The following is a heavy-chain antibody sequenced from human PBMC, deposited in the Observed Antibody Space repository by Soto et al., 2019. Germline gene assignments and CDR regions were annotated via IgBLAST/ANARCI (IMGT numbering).Heavy chain of an antibody. CDR3: AKVDVSTAGSFDY. J-gene: IGHJ4*02. CDR1: GFTFSRHG. CDR2: INPSGDST. Sequence: LRLSCVASGFTFSRHGLSWVRQAPGKGLEWVSTINPSGDSTFYADSVKGRFTISRDNSKNTVYLQMNSLSVGDTAVYLCAKVDVSTAGSFDYWGQGALVTVSS. V-gene: IGHV3-23*01. D-gene: IGHD6-13*01.